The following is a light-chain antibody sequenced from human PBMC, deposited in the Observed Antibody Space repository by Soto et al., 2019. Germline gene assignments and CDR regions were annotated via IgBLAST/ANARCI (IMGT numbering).Light chain of an antibody. Sequence: EIVLTHSPGTLSLSPWERATLSCRASQSVSSNLAWYQQKPGQPPRLLIYDISTRATGIPARFSGSGSGTDFTLTISSLEPEDFAVYYCQQRSNWPLNFGQGTRLEI. CDR3: QQRSNWPLN. CDR1: QSVSSN. J-gene: IGKJ5*01. CDR2: DIS. V-gene: IGKV3-11*01.